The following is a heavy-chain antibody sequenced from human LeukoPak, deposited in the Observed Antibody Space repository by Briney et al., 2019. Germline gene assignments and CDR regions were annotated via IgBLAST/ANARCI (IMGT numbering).Heavy chain of an antibody. CDR1: GGSISSYY. CDR3: ARSYGSGSYSGGSDAAFDI. D-gene: IGHD3-10*01. V-gene: IGHV4-4*07. CDR2: IYTSGST. J-gene: IGHJ3*02. Sequence: PSETLSLTCTVSGGSISSYYWSWIRQPAGKGLEWIGRIYTSGSTNYNPSLKSRVTMSVDTSKNQFSLKLSSVTAADTAVYYCARSYGSGSYSGGSDAAFDIWGQGTMVTVSS.